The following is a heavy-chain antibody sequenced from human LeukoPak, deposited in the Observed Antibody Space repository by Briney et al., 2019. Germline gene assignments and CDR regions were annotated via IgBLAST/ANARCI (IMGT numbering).Heavy chain of an antibody. V-gene: IGHV1-69*05. J-gene: IGHJ6*03. CDR3: ARGGPYYYGSGSHPRYYYYYMDV. Sequence: GASVKVSCKASGGTFSSYAISWVRQAPGQGLEWMGGIIPIFGTANYAQKFQGRVTITTDESTSTAYMELSSLRSEDTAVYYCARGGPYYYGSGSHPRYYYYYMDVWGKGTTVTVSS. CDR2: IIPIFGTA. D-gene: IGHD3-10*01. CDR1: GGTFSSYA.